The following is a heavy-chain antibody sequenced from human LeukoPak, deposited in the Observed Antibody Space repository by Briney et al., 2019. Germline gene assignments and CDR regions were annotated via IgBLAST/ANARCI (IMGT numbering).Heavy chain of an antibody. Sequence: ASVKVSCEASGYTFTGYYMHWVRQAPGQGLEWMGWINPNSGGTNYAQKFQGRVTMTRGTSISTAYMELSRLRSDDTAVYYCASLGYCSSTSCADYWGQGTLVTVSS. CDR3: ASLGYCSSTSCADY. V-gene: IGHV1-2*02. CDR2: INPNSGGT. J-gene: IGHJ4*02. D-gene: IGHD2-2*01. CDR1: GYTFTGYY.